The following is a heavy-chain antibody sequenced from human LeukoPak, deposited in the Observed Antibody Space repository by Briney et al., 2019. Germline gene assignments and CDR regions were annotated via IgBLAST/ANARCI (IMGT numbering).Heavy chain of an antibody. CDR1: GFTFSSYG. CDR2: IWYDGSNK. J-gene: IGHJ5*02. D-gene: IGHD2-2*01. V-gene: IGHV3-33*06. Sequence: GGSLRLSCAASGFTFSSYGMHWVRQAPGKGLEWVAVIWYDGSNKYYADSVKGRFTISRDTSKNTLYLQMNSLTAEDTAIYYCTKDIVVVPAQGNWFDPWGQGTLVTVSS. CDR3: TKDIVVVPAQGNWFDP.